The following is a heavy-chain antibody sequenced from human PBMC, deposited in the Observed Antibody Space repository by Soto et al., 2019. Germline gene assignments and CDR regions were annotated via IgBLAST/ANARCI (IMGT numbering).Heavy chain of an antibody. Sequence: PGGSLRLSCAASVFTFSSYGMHWVRQAPGKGLEWVAVISYDGSNKYYADSVKGRFTISRDNSKNTLYLQMNSLRAEDTAVYYCAKDPERTEEQQLVLGWFDPWGQGTLVTVSS. CDR2: ISYDGSNK. CDR3: AKDPERTEEQQLVLGWFDP. D-gene: IGHD6-13*01. V-gene: IGHV3-30*18. J-gene: IGHJ5*02. CDR1: VFTFSSYG.